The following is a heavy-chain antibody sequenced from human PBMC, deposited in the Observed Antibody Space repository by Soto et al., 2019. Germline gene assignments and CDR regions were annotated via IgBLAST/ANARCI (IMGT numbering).Heavy chain of an antibody. D-gene: IGHD2-15*01. CDR1: GGTFSSYA. CDR3: ARDGPVAANAFDI. Sequence: ASVKVSCKASGGTFSSYAISWVRQAPGQGLEWMGGIIPIFGTANYAQKFQGRVTITADESTSTAYMELRSLRSDDTAVYYCARDGPVAANAFDIWGQGTMVTVSS. CDR2: IIPIFGTA. V-gene: IGHV1-69*13. J-gene: IGHJ3*02.